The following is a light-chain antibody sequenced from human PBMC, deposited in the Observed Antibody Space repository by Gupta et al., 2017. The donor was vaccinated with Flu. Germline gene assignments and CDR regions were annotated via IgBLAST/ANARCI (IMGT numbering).Light chain of an antibody. CDR1: SSNIGKNY. Sequence: QSVLTQPPSVSAAPGQKVTISCSGSSSNIGKNYVSWYQQLPGTAPKLLVYENDRRPSGIPDRFSGAKSGTYATLGITGVQTGDEGDDYCGTWDGGLGVFGGGTKLTVL. V-gene: IGLV1-51*02. CDR2: END. CDR3: GTWDGGLGV. J-gene: IGLJ3*02.